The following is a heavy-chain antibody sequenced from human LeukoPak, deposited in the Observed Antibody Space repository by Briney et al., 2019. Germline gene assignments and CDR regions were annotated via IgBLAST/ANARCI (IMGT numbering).Heavy chain of an antibody. CDR2: IKQDGSVK. CDR3: ARDRITSDAFDI. J-gene: IGHJ3*02. Sequence: GGSLRLSCAASGFTFSSYWMSWVRQAPGKGLEWVASIKQDGSVKNYVDSVKGRFTISRDNAKNSLYLQMNSLRAEDTAVYYCARDRITSDAFDIWGQGTMVTVSS. D-gene: IGHD3-10*01. CDR1: GFTFSSYW. V-gene: IGHV3-7*01.